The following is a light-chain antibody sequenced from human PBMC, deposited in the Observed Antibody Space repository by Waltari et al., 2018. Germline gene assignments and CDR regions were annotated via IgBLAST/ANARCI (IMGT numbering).Light chain of an antibody. V-gene: IGLV2-14*01. J-gene: IGLJ1*01. Sequence: QSALTQPASVSGSPGHSITISCTGTRSDVGGYNYVSWYQQHPGKAPNLMIYDVSNRPSGVSNRFSGSKSGNTASLTISGLQAEDEADYYCSSYTSSSPYVFGTGTKVTVL. CDR1: RSDVGGYNY. CDR3: SSYTSSSPYV. CDR2: DVS.